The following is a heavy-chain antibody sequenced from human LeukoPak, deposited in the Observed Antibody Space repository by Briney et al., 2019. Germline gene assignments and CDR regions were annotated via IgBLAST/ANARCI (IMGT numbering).Heavy chain of an antibody. Sequence: GGSLRLSCAASGFTFSSYAMSWVRQAPGKGLEWVSSISGSGSAFHADSVKGRFTISRDNSKNTLYLQMNSLKVEDTAVYYCAKRQLQNSTPRTFYFDYWGQGILVTVSS. CDR1: GFTFSSYA. CDR3: AKRQLQNSTPRTFYFDY. V-gene: IGHV3-23*01. J-gene: IGHJ4*02. D-gene: IGHD2-2*01. CDR2: ISGSGSA.